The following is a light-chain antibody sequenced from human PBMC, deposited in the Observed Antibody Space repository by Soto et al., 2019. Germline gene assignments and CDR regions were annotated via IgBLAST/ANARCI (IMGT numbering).Light chain of an antibody. J-gene: IGLJ1*01. CDR1: SSDVGGYYY. Sequence: QSVLTQPASVSGSPGQSITISCTGTSSDVGGYYYVSWYQHHPGKAPKLMIYQVSNRPSGVSNRFSGSQSGNTASLTISGVQAEDEAGYYCSSFTSSNTFYVFGTGTKLSVL. CDR2: QVS. V-gene: IGLV2-14*01. CDR3: SSFTSSNTFYV.